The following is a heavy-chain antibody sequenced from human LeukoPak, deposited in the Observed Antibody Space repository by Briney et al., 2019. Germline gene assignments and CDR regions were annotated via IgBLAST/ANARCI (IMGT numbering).Heavy chain of an antibody. CDR1: EFTFSSYE. Sequence: GGSLRLSCAASEFTFSSYEMNWVRQAPGKGLEWVSYISSSGSTILYADSVKGRFSISRDNAKNSLFLQMNSLRAGDTAVYYCAREKVSTTGTTDYDYWGQGTLVTVSS. CDR3: AREKVSTTGTTDYDY. D-gene: IGHD1-1*01. J-gene: IGHJ4*02. V-gene: IGHV3-48*03. CDR2: ISSSGSTI.